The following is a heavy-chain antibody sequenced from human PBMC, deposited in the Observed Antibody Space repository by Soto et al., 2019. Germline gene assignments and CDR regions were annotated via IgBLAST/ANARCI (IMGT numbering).Heavy chain of an antibody. CDR2: VNHNGRN. J-gene: IGHJ3*01. CDR1: GGSFSGYF. Sequence: WETLSLTCAVYGGSFSGYFWNWIRQTPGKGLEWIGKVNHNGRNNYNPSLKSRVTISLDMSKNQISLKLTSVTAADTAVYYCARGGSSDWQVAFDFWGQGTMVTVS. CDR3: ARGGSSDWQVAFDF. V-gene: IGHV4-34*01. D-gene: IGHD6-19*01.